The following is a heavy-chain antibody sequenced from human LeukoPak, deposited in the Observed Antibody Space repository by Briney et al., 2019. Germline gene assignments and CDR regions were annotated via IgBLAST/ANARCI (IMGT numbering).Heavy chain of an antibody. D-gene: IGHD6-19*01. CDR1: GFTFGDYS. Sequence: GRSLRLSCAASGFTFGDYSMHWVRQAPGKGLEWVSVISWNGGSIGYAEYAKGRFTISRDNAKTSLYLQMNSLRAEDTALYYCAKGGGYSSGWSNSFDYWGQGTLVTVSS. CDR3: AKGGGYSSGWSNSFDY. V-gene: IGHV3-9*01. CDR2: ISWNGGSI. J-gene: IGHJ4*02.